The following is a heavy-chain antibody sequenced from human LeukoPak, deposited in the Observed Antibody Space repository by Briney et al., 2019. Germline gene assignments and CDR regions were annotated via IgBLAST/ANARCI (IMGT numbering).Heavy chain of an antibody. V-gene: IGHV4-59*01. CDR1: GGSISSYY. CDR3: ARGVNSGYFDY. CDR2: IYYSGST. D-gene: IGHD1-26*01. J-gene: IGHJ4*02. Sequence: SETLSLTCTVSGGSISSYYWSWIRQPPGKGLEWIGYIYYSGSTNYSPSLKSRVTISLDTSKNQFSLKLSSVTAADTAVYYCARGVNSGYFDYCGQGTLVTVSS.